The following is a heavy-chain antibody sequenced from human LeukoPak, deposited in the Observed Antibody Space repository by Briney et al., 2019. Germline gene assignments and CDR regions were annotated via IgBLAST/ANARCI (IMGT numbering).Heavy chain of an antibody. Sequence: PGGSLRLSCVGSGFTFRSHAMSWVRQAPEKGLEFVSGIYENGGTTYYADSVKGRFSISRDNSKNTLYLQMNSLRAEDTAVYYCATKQAYCGGDCYSNYFDYWGQGTLVTVSS. CDR1: GFTFRSHA. CDR3: ATKQAYCGGDCYSNYFDY. V-gene: IGHV3-23*01. J-gene: IGHJ4*02. CDR2: IYENGGTT. D-gene: IGHD2-21*02.